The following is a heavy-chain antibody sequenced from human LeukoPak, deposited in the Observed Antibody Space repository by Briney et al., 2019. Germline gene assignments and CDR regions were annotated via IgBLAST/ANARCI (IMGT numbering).Heavy chain of an antibody. Sequence: GGSPRLSCAASGFTFSDYWMIWVRQAPGKGLEWVAKINSDGSIKSYVDSVKGRFTIFRDNAKNSLYLQMNSLRAEDSAVYFCARDPRWIFDYWGQGTLVIVSS. CDR2: INSDGSIK. D-gene: IGHD2-2*03. CDR3: ARDPRWIFDY. V-gene: IGHV3-7*04. CDR1: GFTFSDYW. J-gene: IGHJ4*02.